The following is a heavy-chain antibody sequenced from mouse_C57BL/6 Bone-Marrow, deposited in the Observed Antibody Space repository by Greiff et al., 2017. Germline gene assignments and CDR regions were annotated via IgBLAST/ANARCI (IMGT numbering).Heavy chain of an antibody. D-gene: IGHD2-12*01. CDR1: GFTFSSYG. CDR3: ASEAYYSSWFAY. J-gene: IGHJ3*01. V-gene: IGHV5-6*01. Sequence: EVQLVESGGDLVKPGGSLKLSCAASGFTFSSYGMSWVRQTPDKRLEWVATISSGGSYTYYPDSVKGRFTISRDNAKNTLYLQMSSLKSEDTAMYYCASEAYYSSWFAYWGQGTLVTVSA. CDR2: ISSGGSYT.